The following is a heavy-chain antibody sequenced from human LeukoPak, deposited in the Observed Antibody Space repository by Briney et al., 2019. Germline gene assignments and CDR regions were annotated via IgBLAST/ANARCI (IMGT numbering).Heavy chain of an antibody. CDR2: ISGDGRAI. Sequence: GGSLRLSCAASELTFSHYAMSWVRQAPGKGLEWVSFISGDGRAIHYADSVKGRFTISADNARNSVLLQMNSLRAEDTAVYYSATSLSGWFGPSAYYCGQGTLVTVSS. CDR1: ELTFSHYA. D-gene: IGHD6-19*01. V-gene: IGHV3-48*04. CDR3: ATSLSGWFGPSAYY. J-gene: IGHJ4*02.